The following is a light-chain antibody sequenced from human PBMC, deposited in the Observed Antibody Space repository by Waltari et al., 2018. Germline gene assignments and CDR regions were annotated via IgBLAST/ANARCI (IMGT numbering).Light chain of an antibody. CDR3: QQYNNWKFT. Sequence: EIVMTQSPATLSVSPGERATLPCRASQSVSSNLAWYKQKPGQAPRLLIYGASTRATGIPARFSGSGSGTEFTLTISSLQSEDFAVYYCQQYNNWKFTFGPGTKVDIK. V-gene: IGKV3-15*01. CDR2: GAS. J-gene: IGKJ3*01. CDR1: QSVSSN.